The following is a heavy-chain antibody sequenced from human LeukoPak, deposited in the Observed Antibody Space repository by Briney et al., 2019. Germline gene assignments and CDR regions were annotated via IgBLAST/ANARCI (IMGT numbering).Heavy chain of an antibody. D-gene: IGHD6-19*01. CDR2: ISSSGSTI. J-gene: IGHJ4*02. Sequence: GGSLRLTCAASGFTFSSYEINWVRQAPGKGLDRVSYISSSGSTIYYADSVKGRFTISRDNAKTSLYLQMNSLRAEDTAVYYCAGYSSGSGYWGQGNLVTVSS. CDR3: AGYSSGSGY. CDR1: GFTFSSYE. V-gene: IGHV3-48*03.